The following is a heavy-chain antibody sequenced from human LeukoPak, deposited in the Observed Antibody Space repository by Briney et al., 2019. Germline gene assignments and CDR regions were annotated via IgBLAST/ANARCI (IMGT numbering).Heavy chain of an antibody. CDR1: GFTFSSYA. Sequence: PGRSLRLSCAASGFTFSSYAMHWVRQAPGKGLEYVSAISSNGGSTYYANSVKGRFTISRDNSKNRLYLQMGSLRAEDMAVYYCARTPSGSYVDYWGQGTLVTVS. J-gene: IGHJ4*02. V-gene: IGHV3-64*01. D-gene: IGHD1-26*01. CDR3: ARTPSGSYVDY. CDR2: ISSNGGST.